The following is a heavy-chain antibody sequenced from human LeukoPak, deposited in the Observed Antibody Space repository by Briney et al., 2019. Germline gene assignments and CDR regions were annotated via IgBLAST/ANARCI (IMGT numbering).Heavy chain of an antibody. CDR1: GFTFSNAW. Sequence: PGGSLRLSRGVSGFTFSNAWMSWVRQAPGEGLEWIGSIYHSGSTYYNPSLKSRVTISVDTSKNQFSLKLSSVTAADTAVYYCARCRSTSCPFDYWGQGTLVTVSS. CDR3: ARCRSTSCPFDY. J-gene: IGHJ4*02. CDR2: IYHSGST. V-gene: IGHV4-38-2*01. D-gene: IGHD2-2*01.